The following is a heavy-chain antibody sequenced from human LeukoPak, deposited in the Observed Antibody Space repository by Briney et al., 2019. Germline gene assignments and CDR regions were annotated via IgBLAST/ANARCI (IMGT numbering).Heavy chain of an antibody. CDR2: IYYSGST. Sequence: SETLSLTCTVSGGSISSSSYYWGWIRQPPGKGLEWIGSIYYSGSTYYNPSLKSRVTISVDTSKNQFSLKLSSVTAADTAVYYCARGLLWFGELLHFDYWGQGTLVTVSS. CDR3: ARGLLWFGELLHFDY. D-gene: IGHD3-10*01. V-gene: IGHV4-39*07. CDR1: GGSISSSSYY. J-gene: IGHJ4*02.